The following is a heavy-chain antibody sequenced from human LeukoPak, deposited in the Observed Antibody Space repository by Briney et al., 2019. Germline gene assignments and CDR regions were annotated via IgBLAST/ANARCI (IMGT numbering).Heavy chain of an antibody. Sequence: SETLSLTCAVYGGSFSGYYWSWIRQPPGKGLEWIGEINHSGSTNYNPSLKSRVTISVDTSKNQFSLKLSSVTAADTAVYYCARHANRGSCSWFIFDYWGQGTLVTVSS. D-gene: IGHD6-13*01. CDR3: ARHANRGSCSWFIFDY. CDR1: GGSFSGYY. J-gene: IGHJ4*02. CDR2: INHSGST. V-gene: IGHV4-34*01.